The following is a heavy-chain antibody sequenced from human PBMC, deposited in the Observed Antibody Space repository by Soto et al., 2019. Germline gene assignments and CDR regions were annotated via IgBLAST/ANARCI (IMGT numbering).Heavy chain of an antibody. J-gene: IGHJ4*02. D-gene: IGHD3-10*01. CDR2: ISGNGAGT. CDR1: GFTFSSYA. Sequence: HPGGSLRLSCAASGFTFSSYAFTWVRQSPGKGLEWVSSISGNGAGTYHADSVKSRFTISRDNFKNTLFLQMNSLRAEDTAVYYCARLGDGLGTCYWGPGTLVTVSS. V-gene: IGHV3-23*01. CDR3: ARLGDGLGTCY.